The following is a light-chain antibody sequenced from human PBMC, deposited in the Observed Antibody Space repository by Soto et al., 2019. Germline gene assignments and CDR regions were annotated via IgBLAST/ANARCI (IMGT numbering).Light chain of an antibody. CDR1: QSVGGY. J-gene: IGKJ5*01. CDR3: QQRSNWPIT. V-gene: IGKV3-11*01. CDR2: DAS. Sequence: DIVLTQSPGTLSLSPGERATLSCRASQSVGGYLAWYQQRPGQAPRVLIYDASNRATGIPVRFSGSGSGTDFTLTISSLEPEDVAVYYCQQRSNWPITLGQGTRLEIK.